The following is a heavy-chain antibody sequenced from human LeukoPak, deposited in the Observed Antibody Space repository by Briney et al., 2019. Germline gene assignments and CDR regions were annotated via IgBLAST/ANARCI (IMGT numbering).Heavy chain of an antibody. CDR2: ISWNSGSI. D-gene: IGHD3-22*01. V-gene: IGHV3-9*01. Sequence: PGRSLRLPCAASGFTFDDYAMHWVRQAPGKGLEWVSGISWNSGSIGYADSVKGRFTISRGNAKNSLYLQMNSLRAEDTALYYCAKDNYYDSSGYCDYWGQGTLVTVSS. CDR1: GFTFDDYA. CDR3: AKDNYYDSSGYCDY. J-gene: IGHJ4*02.